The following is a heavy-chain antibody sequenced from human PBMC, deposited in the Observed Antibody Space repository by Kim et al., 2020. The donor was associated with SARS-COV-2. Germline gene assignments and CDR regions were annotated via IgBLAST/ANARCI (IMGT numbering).Heavy chain of an antibody. CDR1: GGSFSGYY. D-gene: IGHD1-1*01. J-gene: IGHJ5*02. Sequence: SETLSLTCAVYGGSFSGYYWSWIRQPPGKGLEWIGEINHSGSTNYNPSLKSRVTISVDTSKNQFSLKLSSVTAADTAVYYCARGRPTRFDPWGQGTLVTV. CDR3: ARGRPTRFDP. CDR2: INHSGST. V-gene: IGHV4-34*01.